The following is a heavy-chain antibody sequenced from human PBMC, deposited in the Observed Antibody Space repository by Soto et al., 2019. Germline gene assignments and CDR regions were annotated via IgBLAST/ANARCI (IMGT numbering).Heavy chain of an antibody. CDR2: ISYDGSNK. D-gene: IGHD6-6*01. CDR1: GFTFSSYA. Sequence: GGSLRLSCAASGFTFSSYAMHWVRQAPGKGLEWVAVISYDGSNKYYADSVKGRFTISRDNSKNTLYLQMNSLRAEDTAVYYCARDAAKARPLQYLFDYWGQGTLVTVSS. V-gene: IGHV3-30-3*01. J-gene: IGHJ4*02. CDR3: ARDAAKARPLQYLFDY.